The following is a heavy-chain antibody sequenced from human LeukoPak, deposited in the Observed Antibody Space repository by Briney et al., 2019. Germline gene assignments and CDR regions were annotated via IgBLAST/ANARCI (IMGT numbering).Heavy chain of an antibody. V-gene: IGHV4-34*01. CDR2: INHSGST. J-gene: IGHJ4*02. D-gene: IGHD3-9*01. CDR1: GGSFCGYY. CDR3: ARIGWRGEKYFDGLYSRPFDY. Sequence: SETLSLTCAVYGGSFCGYYWSWIRQPPGKGLEWIGEINHSGSTNYSTSLKSRVTISGDTSKNQCYLKLSSVTAADKAVYYCARIGWRGEKYFDGLYSRPFDYWGQGTLVTVSS.